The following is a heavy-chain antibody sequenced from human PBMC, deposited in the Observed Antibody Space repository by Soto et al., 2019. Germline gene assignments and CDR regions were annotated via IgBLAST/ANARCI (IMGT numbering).Heavy chain of an antibody. CDR2: IKTKPDDGTI. V-gene: IGHV3-15*01. CDR1: GLIFSDVW. J-gene: IGHJ4*02. Sequence: LRLSCAASGLIFSDVWMTWVRQAPGKGLEWVGRIKTKPDDGTIDYAAPVRGRFTISRDDSKNTLYLQMTSLTPDDTGVYYCTTSNLGVDFWGPGTLVTVSS. CDR3: TTSNLGVDF. D-gene: IGHD1-1*01.